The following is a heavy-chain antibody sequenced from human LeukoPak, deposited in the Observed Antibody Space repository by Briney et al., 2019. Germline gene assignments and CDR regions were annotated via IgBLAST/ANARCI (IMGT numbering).Heavy chain of an antibody. J-gene: IGHJ4*02. V-gene: IGHV3-7*01. CDR1: GFTVSRNY. D-gene: IGHD3-3*01. CDR2: IKQDGSEE. CDR3: ARVRYYDFWSGYYDY. Sequence: GGSLRLSCAASGFTVSRNYMSWVRQAPGKGLEWVANIKQDGSEEYYVGSVKGRFTISRDNAKNSLYLQMNSLRAEDTAVYYCARVRYYDFWSGYYDYWGQGTLVTVSS.